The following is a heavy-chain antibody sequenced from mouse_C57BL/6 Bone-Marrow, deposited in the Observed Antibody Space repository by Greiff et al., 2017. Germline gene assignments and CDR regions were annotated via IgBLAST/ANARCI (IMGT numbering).Heavy chain of an antibody. CDR1: GFTFSSYG. CDR3: ARITTVVVPMDY. Sequence: EVKLEESGGDLVKPGGSLKLSCAASGFTFSSYGMSWVRQTPDKRLEWVATISSGGSYTYYPDSVKGRFTISRDNAKNALYLQMSSLKSEDTAMYYCARITTVVVPMDYWGQGTSGTVSS. J-gene: IGHJ4*01. D-gene: IGHD1-1*01. CDR2: ISSGGSYT. V-gene: IGHV5-6*02.